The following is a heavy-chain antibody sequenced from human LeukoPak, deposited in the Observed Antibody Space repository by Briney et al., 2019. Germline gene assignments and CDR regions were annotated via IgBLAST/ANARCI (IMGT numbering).Heavy chain of an antibody. CDR1: RGSCSGYY. D-gene: IGHD2-2*01. J-gene: IGHJ4*02. Sequence: PSGALSLTCAVYRGSCSGYYWSWIRQPPAKGLEWMGEIKHSGRTNYNPSLKGRVTISVDTSKNQFSLKLSSVTAADTAVYYCAREYCSSTSCYFDYWGQGTLVTVSS. CDR2: IKHSGRT. V-gene: IGHV4-34*01. CDR3: AREYCSSTSCYFDY.